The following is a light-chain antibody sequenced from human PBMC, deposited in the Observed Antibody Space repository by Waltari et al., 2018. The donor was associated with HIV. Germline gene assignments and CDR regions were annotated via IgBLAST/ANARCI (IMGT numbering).Light chain of an antibody. CDR3: STWDDSMNGVL. CDR1: SSNIGSNT. Sequence: QSVLTQPPSASGTPGQRVTISCSGGSSNIGSNTVHWYQQLPGTAPKLLIYINNHRSSGVPDRFLGSNSGTSAALAISGLQSEDEADYYCSTWDDSMNGVLFCGGTKLTVL. V-gene: IGLV1-44*01. CDR2: INN. J-gene: IGLJ2*01.